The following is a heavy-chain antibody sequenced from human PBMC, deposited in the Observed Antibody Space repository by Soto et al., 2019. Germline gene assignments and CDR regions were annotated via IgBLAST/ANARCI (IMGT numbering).Heavy chain of an antibody. CDR2: FDPEDGET. V-gene: IGHV1-24*01. CDR1: GYTPTELS. Sequence: GASVKVSCKVSGYTPTELSMHWVRQAPGKGLEWMGGFDPEDGETIYAQKFQGRVTMTEDTSTDTAYMELSSLRSEDTAVYYCATDRGPTYSSSWYSPNFDYWGQGTLVTVSS. CDR3: ATDRGPTYSSSWYSPNFDY. J-gene: IGHJ4*02. D-gene: IGHD6-13*01.